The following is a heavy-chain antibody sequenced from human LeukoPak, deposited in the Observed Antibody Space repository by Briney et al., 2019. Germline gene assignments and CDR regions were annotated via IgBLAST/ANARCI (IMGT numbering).Heavy chain of an antibody. CDR1: GFTFSSYW. CDR2: IKQDGSEK. Sequence: GGSLRLSCAASGFTFSSYWMSWVRQAPGKGLEWVANIKQDGSEKYYVDSVKGRFTISRDNAKNSLYLQMNSLRAEDTAVYYCARAVDYDFWSGYYQATAGSYYFDYRGQGTLVTVSS. CDR3: ARAVDYDFWSGYYQATAGSYYFDY. J-gene: IGHJ4*02. V-gene: IGHV3-7*01. D-gene: IGHD3-3*01.